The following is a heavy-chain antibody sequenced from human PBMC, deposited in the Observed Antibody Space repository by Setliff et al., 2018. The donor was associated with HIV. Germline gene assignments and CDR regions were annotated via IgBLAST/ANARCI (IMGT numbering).Heavy chain of an antibody. D-gene: IGHD1-1*01. V-gene: IGHV4-59*04. CDR2: IYYSGST. Sequence: SETLSLTCTGSGGSISSHYWSWIRQPPGKGLEWIGSIYYSGSTYYNPSLQSRVTMSLDTSKNQFSLNLNSVTAADTAVYYCSNWNTTVDADSWGQGTLVTVSS. J-gene: IGHJ4*02. CDR1: GGSISSHY. CDR3: SNWNTTVDADS.